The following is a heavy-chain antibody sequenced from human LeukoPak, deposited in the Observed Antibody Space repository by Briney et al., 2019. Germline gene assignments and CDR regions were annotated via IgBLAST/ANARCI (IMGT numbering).Heavy chain of an antibody. CDR2: IHSDGTT. CDR1: GFPVSRNY. D-gene: IGHD1-26*01. CDR3: AREGWEELGHYFDY. Sequence: GGSLRLSWAASGFPVSRNYMTWLREAPQKGLEWVSTIHSDGTTYYVDSVKGRFLISRDISQNTVYLEMNSLRAEDAAVYYCAREGWEELGHYFDYWGQGTVVTVSS. V-gene: IGHV3-53*01. J-gene: IGHJ4*02.